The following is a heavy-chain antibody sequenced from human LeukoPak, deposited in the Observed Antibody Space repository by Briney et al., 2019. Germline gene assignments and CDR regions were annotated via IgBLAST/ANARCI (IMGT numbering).Heavy chain of an antibody. D-gene: IGHD6-13*01. J-gene: IGHJ4*02. Sequence: SETLSLTCTVSDGSISSYYWSWIRQPPGKGLEWIGYIYYSGSTNYNPSLKSRVTISVDTSKNQFSLKLSSVTAADTAVYYCARVSADGSSSWYGYFDYWGQGTLVTVSS. CDR2: IYYSGST. CDR3: ARVSADGSSSWYGYFDY. CDR1: DGSISSYY. V-gene: IGHV4-59*01.